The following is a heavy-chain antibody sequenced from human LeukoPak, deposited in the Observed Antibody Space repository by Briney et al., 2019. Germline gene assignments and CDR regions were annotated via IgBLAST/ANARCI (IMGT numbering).Heavy chain of an antibody. CDR1: GLTLSSSP. CDR3: ARDLVAGSPDFFDY. D-gene: IGHD6-19*01. J-gene: IGHJ4*02. CDR2: LSYDGTIK. V-gene: IGHV3-30-3*01. Sequence: PGRSLRLSCAASGLTLSSSPMHWLRQAPGQGLEWVAVLSYDGTIKSYADSVKGRFTISRDTSKNTLYLQMNSLRAEDTAVYYCARDLVAGSPDFFDYWGQGTLVTVSS.